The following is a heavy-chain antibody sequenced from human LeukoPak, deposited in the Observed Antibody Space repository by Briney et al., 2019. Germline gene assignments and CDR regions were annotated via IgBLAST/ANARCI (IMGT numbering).Heavy chain of an antibody. CDR2: MSPNSGDT. Sequence: ASVKVSCKASGHTFTSYDFNWVRQATGQRPEWMGWMSPNSGDTGYAQKFQDRVTMTRNTSISTAYMELSSLRSDDTAAYYCARGPPNWGYDYWGPGTLVTVSS. CDR1: GHTFTSYD. CDR3: ARGPPNWGYDY. V-gene: IGHV1-8*01. J-gene: IGHJ4*02. D-gene: IGHD7-27*01.